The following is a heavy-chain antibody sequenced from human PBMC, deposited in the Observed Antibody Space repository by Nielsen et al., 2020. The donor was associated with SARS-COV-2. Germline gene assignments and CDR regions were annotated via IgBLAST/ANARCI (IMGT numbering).Heavy chain of an antibody. V-gene: IGHV3-11*04. CDR1: GFTFSDYY. Sequence: GESLKISCAASGFTFSDYYMSWIRQAPGKGLEWVSYISSSGSTIYYADSVKGRFTISRDNAKNSLYLQMNSLRAEDTAVYYCARAYYYDSSGPGPFDYWGQGTLVTVSS. CDR3: ARAYYYDSSGPGPFDY. CDR2: ISSSGSTI. D-gene: IGHD3-22*01. J-gene: IGHJ4*02.